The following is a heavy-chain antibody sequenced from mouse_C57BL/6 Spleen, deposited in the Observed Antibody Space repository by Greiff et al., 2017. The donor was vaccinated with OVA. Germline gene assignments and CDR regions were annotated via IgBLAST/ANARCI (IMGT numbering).Heavy chain of an antibody. D-gene: IGHD2-3*01. Sequence: VQLQQSGPELVKPGASVKLSCKASGYTFTDYYMNWVKQSPGQGLEWIGDINPNNGGTSYNQKFKGKATLTVDKSSSTAYMELRSLTSEDSAVYYCARVKDTTIYYWDMDDWGKGTTVTVSS. J-gene: IGHJ4*01. V-gene: IGHV1-26*01. CDR1: GYTFTDYY. CDR3: ARVKDTTIYYWDMDD. CDR2: INPNNGGT.